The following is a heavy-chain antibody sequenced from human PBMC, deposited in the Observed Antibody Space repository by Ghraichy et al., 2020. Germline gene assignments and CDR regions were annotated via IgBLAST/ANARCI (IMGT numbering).Heavy chain of an antibody. CDR3: ASSGWGYYYGMDV. Sequence: SQTISLTCAVYGGSFSGYYWSWIRQPPGKGLEWIGEINHSGSTNYNPSLKSRVTISVDTSKNQFSLKLSSVTAADTAVYYCASSGWGYYYGMDVWGQGTTVTVSS. D-gene: IGHD6-19*01. CDR1: GGSFSGYY. V-gene: IGHV4-34*01. J-gene: IGHJ6*02. CDR2: INHSGST.